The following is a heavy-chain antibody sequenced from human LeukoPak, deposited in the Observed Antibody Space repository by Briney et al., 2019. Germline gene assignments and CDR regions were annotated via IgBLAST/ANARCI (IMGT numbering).Heavy chain of an antibody. V-gene: IGHV4-4*07. CDR3: AREYYYDNTVSTEGAFDV. D-gene: IGHD3-22*01. CDR1: GGSISSYY. Sequence: SETLSLTCTVSGGSISSYYWNWIRQPAGRGLEWIGRIYTSGSTNYNPSLKSRVTMSVDTSKNQFSLKLSSVTAADTAVYYCAREYYYDNTVSTEGAFDVWGQGTMVTVSS. J-gene: IGHJ3*01. CDR2: IYTSGST.